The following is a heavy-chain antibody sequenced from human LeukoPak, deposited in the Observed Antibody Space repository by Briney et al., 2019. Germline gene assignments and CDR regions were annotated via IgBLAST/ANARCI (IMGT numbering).Heavy chain of an antibody. CDR2: ISYSGST. CDR3: AGHHPRNTVDF. V-gene: IGHV4-59*08. D-gene: IGHD2/OR15-2a*01. CDR1: GGSISSYY. Sequence: PSETLSLTCTVSGGSISSYYWSWIRQPPGKGLEWIGYISYSGSTNYNPSLKSRVTISLDTSKNQFSLELSPGAPADTARYYWAGHHPRNTVDFWGQGTLVTVSS. J-gene: IGHJ4*02.